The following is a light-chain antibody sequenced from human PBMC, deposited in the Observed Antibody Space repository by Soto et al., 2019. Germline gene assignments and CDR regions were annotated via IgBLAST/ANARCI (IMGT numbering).Light chain of an antibody. CDR2: AAS. CDR1: QSLSSY. CDR3: XQSYSTPPT. J-gene: IGKJ1*01. V-gene: IGKV1-39*01. Sequence: DIQMTQSPSSLSASVGDRVTITCRASQSLSSYLSWYQQKPGKAPKLLIYAASSLQSGVPSRFGGSGSGTXXXLXXXXLQPXDFAXXXXXQSYSTPPTFGQGTKVEIK.